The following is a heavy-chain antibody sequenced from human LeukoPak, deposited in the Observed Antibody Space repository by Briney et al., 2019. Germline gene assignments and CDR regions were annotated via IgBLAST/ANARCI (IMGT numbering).Heavy chain of an antibody. D-gene: IGHD3-22*01. V-gene: IGHV3-23*01. CDR1: GFTFSSYA. J-gene: IGHJ4*02. CDR3: AKAPTGGYSSGYYNY. CDR2: ISGSGGST. Sequence: PGGSLRLSCAASGFTFSSYAMSWVRQAPVKGLEWVSAISGSGGSTYYADSVKGRFTISRDNSKNTLYLQMNSLRAEDTAVYYCAKAPTGGYSSGYYNYWGQGTLVTVSS.